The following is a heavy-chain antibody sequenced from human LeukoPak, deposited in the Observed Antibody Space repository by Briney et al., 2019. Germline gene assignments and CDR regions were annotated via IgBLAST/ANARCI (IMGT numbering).Heavy chain of an antibody. D-gene: IGHD2-21*02. Sequence: GGSLRLSCAASGFTFSNAWMSWVRQAPGKGLEWVGRIKSKTDGGTTDYAAPVKGRFTISRDDSKNTLYLQMNSLRAEDTAIYYCAKGMGAFCNGDCSSRIFDYWGQGTLVTVSS. J-gene: IGHJ4*02. CDR3: AKGMGAFCNGDCSSRIFDY. CDR1: GFTFSNAW. V-gene: IGHV3-15*01. CDR2: IKSKTDGGTT.